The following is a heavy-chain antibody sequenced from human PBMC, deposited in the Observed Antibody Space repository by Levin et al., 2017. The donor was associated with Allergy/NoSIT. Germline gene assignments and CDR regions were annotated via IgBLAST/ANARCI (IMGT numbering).Heavy chain of an antibody. J-gene: IGHJ5*02. CDR1: GGSINNYY. Sequence: PSETLSLTCTVSGGSINNYYWNWIRQPPGKGLEWIGYIYYSGSTNYNPSLKSRVTISVDTSKNQFSLKLSSVTAADTAVYYCARGGYCSGGSCSRGNWFDPWGQGTLVTVSS. CDR3: ARGGYCSGGSCSRGNWFDP. V-gene: IGHV4-59*01. CDR2: IYYSGST. D-gene: IGHD2-15*01.